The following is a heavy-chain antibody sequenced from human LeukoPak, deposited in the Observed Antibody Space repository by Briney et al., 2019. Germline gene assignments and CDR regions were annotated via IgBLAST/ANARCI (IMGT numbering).Heavy chain of an antibody. CDR1: GFSFTTYW. J-gene: IGHJ4*02. CDR3: AKDVRTIIAVAGTFDD. Sequence: GGSLRLSCEASGFSFTTYWMTWLRQAPGKGLEWVASINQDGSEVWYMDSVKGRLTISRDKSKNTLYLQMSSLRAEDTAVYYCAKDVRTIIAVAGTFDDWGQGTLVTVSS. CDR2: INQDGSEV. D-gene: IGHD6-19*01. V-gene: IGHV3-7*01.